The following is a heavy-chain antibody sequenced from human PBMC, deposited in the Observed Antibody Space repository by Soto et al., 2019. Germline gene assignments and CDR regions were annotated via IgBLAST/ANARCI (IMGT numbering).Heavy chain of an antibody. D-gene: IGHD3-3*01. CDR1: GFSLTTSGVG. CDR3: AQSLWRGYKAWFDP. J-gene: IGHJ5*02. Sequence: QITLKESGPTRVKPTQTLTLTCTFSGFSLTTSGVGVGWIRQPPGKALEWLALIYWDDDTRYSPSLKTRLTNTKDTTKNQVVLTMTNIDPVDTATDYCAQSLWRGYKAWFDPWGQGTLVTVSS. V-gene: IGHV2-5*02. CDR2: IYWDDDT.